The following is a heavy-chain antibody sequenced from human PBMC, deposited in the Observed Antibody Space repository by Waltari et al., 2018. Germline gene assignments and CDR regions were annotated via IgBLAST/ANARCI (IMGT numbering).Heavy chain of an antibody. Sequence: QLHLQESGPGLVKPSETLSLTCTVSGGSISSSRYYWGWIRQPPGKGLEWIGSIYYSGSTYYNPSLKSRVTISVDTSKNQFSLKLSSVTAADTAVYYCASEQQLVRYFDYWGQGTLVTVSS. CDR3: ASEQQLVRYFDY. D-gene: IGHD6-13*01. J-gene: IGHJ4*02. V-gene: IGHV4-39*01. CDR1: GGSISSSRYY. CDR2: IYYSGST.